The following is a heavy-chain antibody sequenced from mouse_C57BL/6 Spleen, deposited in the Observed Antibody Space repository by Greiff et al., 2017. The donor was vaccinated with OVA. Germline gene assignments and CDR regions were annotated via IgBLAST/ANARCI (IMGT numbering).Heavy chain of an antibody. D-gene: IGHD2-3*01. CDR3: ARSIYLYYFDS. J-gene: IGHJ2*01. V-gene: IGHV1-52*01. CDR2: IDPSDSET. CDR1: GYTFTSYW. Sequence: QVQLQQPGAELVRPGSSVKLSCKASGYTFTSYWMHWVKQRPIQGLEWIGNIDPSDSETHYNQKFKDKATLTVDKSSSTAYMPLSSLTSEDSAVSYCARSIYLYYFDSWGPGTTLTVSS.